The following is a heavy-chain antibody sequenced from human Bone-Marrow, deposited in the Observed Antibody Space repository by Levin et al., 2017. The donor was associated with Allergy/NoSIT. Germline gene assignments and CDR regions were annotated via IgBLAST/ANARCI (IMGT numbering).Heavy chain of an antibody. J-gene: IGHJ3*02. Sequence: AGGSLRLSCAASGFTFSNYGIHWVRQAPGKGLEWVAVIWYGGGNKNYADSVKGRFTISRDNSKNTVYLQMNSLRAEDAAVYYCARDQILEWLNIGTFDMWGQGTTVIVSS. CDR2: IWYGGGNK. CDR3: ARDQILEWLNIGTFDM. D-gene: IGHD3-3*01. V-gene: IGHV3-33*01. CDR1: GFTFSNYG.